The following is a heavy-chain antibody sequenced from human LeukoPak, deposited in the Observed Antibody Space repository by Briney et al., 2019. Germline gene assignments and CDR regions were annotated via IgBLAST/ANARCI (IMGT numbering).Heavy chain of an antibody. CDR1: GFTFSSYA. Sequence: RGSLRLSCAASGFTFSSYAMHWVRQAPGKGLEWVAIISYDGSYKYYADSVKGRFTISRDNSKNTLYLQVKSLRAEDTAVYYCARRESSGWYVDYWGQGTLVTVSS. V-gene: IGHV3-30*04. D-gene: IGHD6-19*01. J-gene: IGHJ4*02. CDR3: ARRESSGWYVDY. CDR2: ISYDGSYK.